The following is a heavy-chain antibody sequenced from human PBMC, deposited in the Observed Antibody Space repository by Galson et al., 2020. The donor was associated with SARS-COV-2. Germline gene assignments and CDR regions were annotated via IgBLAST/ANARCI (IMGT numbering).Heavy chain of an antibody. CDR3: AKAYSGSYPFFDY. J-gene: IGHJ4*02. V-gene: IGHV3-30*18. Sequence: QAGGSLRLSCAASGFPFSSYGMHWVRQAPGKGLEWVAVISYDGSNKYYADSVKGRFTISRDNSKNTLYLQMNSLRAEDTAVYYCAKAYSGSYPFFDYWGQGTLVTVSS. CDR1: GFPFSSYG. D-gene: IGHD1-26*01. CDR2: ISYDGSNK.